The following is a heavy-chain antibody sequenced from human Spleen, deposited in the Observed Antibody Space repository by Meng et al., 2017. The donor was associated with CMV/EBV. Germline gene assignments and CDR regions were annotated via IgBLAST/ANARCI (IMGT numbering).Heavy chain of an antibody. CDR1: GAAFSGYY. CDR3: VRFDYYCSSTSCWVDY. V-gene: IGHV4-34*01. J-gene: IGHJ4*02. D-gene: IGHD2-2*01. CDR2: IHYSGST. Sequence: SQTLSLTCAVYGAAFSGYYYNWIRQPPGKGLEWIGSIHYSGSTSYNPSLKSRVTISVDTSKNQFSLKVSSVTAADTAVYYCVRFDYYCSSTSCWVDYWGQGTLVTVSS.